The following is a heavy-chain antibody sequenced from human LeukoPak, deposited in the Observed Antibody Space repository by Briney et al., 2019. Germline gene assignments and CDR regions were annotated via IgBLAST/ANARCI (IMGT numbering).Heavy chain of an antibody. CDR2: MNPNRGDT. D-gene: IGHD6-13*01. V-gene: IGHV1-8*01. Sequence: ASVKVSCKASGYTFTSYDIHWVRQATGQGLEWMGRMNPNRGDTDYAQKFQGRVTMTRDTSISTAYMELSSLRSEDTALYYCARDTAAAGPGWFDPWGQGTLVTVSS. CDR3: ARDTAAAGPGWFDP. J-gene: IGHJ5*02. CDR1: GYTFTSYD.